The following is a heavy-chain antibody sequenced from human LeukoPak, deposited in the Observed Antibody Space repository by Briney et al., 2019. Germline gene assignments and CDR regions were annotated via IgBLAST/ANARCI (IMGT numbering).Heavy chain of an antibody. V-gene: IGHV4-39*01. Sequence: SESLSLTCTVSGGSISSSSYYWGWIRQPPGKELEWIGSIYYSGSTYYNPSLKSRVTISVDTSKNQFSLKLSSVTAADTAVYYCARTARAGTGYWGQGTLVTVSS. D-gene: IGHD6-19*01. J-gene: IGHJ4*02. CDR3: ARTARAGTGY. CDR1: GGSISSSSYY. CDR2: IYYSGST.